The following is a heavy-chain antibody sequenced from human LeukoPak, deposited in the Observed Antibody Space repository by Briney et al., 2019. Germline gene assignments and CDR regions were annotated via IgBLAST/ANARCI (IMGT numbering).Heavy chain of an antibody. CDR3: AGRGYSYDGPYWAFDI. D-gene: IGHD5-18*01. Sequence: SETLSLTCTVSGGSISSYYWGWIRQPPGKGLEWIGYIYYSGSTNYNPSLKSRVTISVDTSKNQFSLKLSSVTAADTAVYYCAGRGYSYDGPYWAFDIWGQGTMVTVSS. CDR1: GGSISSYY. J-gene: IGHJ3*02. CDR2: IYYSGST. V-gene: IGHV4-59*01.